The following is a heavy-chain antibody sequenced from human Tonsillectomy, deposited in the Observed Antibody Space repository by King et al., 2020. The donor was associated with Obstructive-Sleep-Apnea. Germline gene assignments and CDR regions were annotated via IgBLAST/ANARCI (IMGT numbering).Heavy chain of an antibody. J-gene: IGHJ5*02. CDR1: VGSISSSSYY. CDR2: IYYTGST. D-gene: IGHD4-11*01. V-gene: IGHV4-39*07. Sequence: QLQESGPGLVKPSETLSLTCTVSVGSISSSSYYWGWIRQTPGKGLEWIGSIYYTGSTYSNPSLKSRVIISVDTSKKHFSLKLSSVTAADTAVYYCARATGMTTVIGDWFDPWGQGTLVTVSS. CDR3: ARATGMTTVIGDWFDP.